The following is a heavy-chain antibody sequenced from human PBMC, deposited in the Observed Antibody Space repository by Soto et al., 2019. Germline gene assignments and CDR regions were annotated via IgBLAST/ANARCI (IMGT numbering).Heavy chain of an antibody. Sequence: EVQLVESGGGLVQPGGSLRLSCAASGFTVSNLYMTWVRQAPGKGLQWVAVISSGGSTYYADSVKGRFTISRDNSKNTLYLEMKSLRAEETAVYYCARDTLGGAYDFLHGGRGTLVTVSS. V-gene: IGHV3-66*01. J-gene: IGHJ4*02. CDR2: ISSGGST. D-gene: IGHD3-3*01. CDR3: ARDTLGGAYDFLH. CDR1: GFTVSNLY.